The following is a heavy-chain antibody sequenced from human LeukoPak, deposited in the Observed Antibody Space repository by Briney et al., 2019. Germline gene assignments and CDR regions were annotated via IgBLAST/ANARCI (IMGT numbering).Heavy chain of an antibody. CDR3: AGDYGSGSSPHWYFDL. CDR2: INAGNGNA. J-gene: IGHJ2*01. V-gene: IGHV1-3*01. Sequence: ASVKVSCKASGGTFSSYAISWVRQAPGQRLEWMGWINAGNGNAKYSQKFQGRVTITRDTSASTAYMELSSLRSEDTAVYYCAGDYGSGSSPHWYFDLWGRGTLVTVSS. D-gene: IGHD3-10*01. CDR1: GGTFSSYA.